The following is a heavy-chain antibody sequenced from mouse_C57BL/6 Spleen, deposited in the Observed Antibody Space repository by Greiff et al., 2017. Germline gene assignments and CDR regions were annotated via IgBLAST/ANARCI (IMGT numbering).Heavy chain of an antibody. V-gene: IGHV1-61*01. J-gene: IGHJ2*01. CDR3: ARWGSSNYYFDY. D-gene: IGHD2-5*01. CDR2: IYPSDSAT. CDR1: GYTFTSYW. Sequence: QVQLQQPGAELVRPGSSVKLSCKASGYTFTSYWMDWVKQRPGQGLEWIGNIYPSDSATHYNQKFKDKATLTVDKSSSTAYMQLSSLTSEDSAVYYCARWGSSNYYFDYWGQGTTLTVSS.